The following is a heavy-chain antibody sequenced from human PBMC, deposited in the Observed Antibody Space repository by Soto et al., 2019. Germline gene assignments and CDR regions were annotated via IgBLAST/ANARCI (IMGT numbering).Heavy chain of an antibody. V-gene: IGHV4-39*01. J-gene: IGHJ6*03. CDR1: GGSISSSSYY. CDR3: ARLDYYYYMDV. CDR2: IYYSGST. Sequence: SETLSLTCTVSGGSISSSSYYWGWIRQPPGKGLEWIGSIYYSGSTYYNPSLKSRVTISVDTSKNQFSLKLSSVTAADTAVYYCARLDYYYYMDVWGKGATVTVSS.